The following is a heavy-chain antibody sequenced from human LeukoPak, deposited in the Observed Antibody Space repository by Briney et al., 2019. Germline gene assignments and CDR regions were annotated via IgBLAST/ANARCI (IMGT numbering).Heavy chain of an antibody. Sequence: SETLSLTCTVSGDSISTYHWNWIRKPPGKGLEWIGYMQSTGNNNYNPSLKNRGNIFVNMYKNNFVLNLTSVTATKPPALFYLRDKRHSYGRYFDPWGQGMLVTVSS. CDR1: GDSISTYH. J-gene: IGHJ4*02. CDR3: LRDKRHSYGRYFDP. CDR2: MQSTGNN. D-gene: IGHD5-18*01. V-gene: IGHV4-59*01.